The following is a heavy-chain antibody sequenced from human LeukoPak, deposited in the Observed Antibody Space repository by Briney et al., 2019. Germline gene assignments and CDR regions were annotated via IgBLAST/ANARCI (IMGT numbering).Heavy chain of an antibody. V-gene: IGHV3-7*01. D-gene: IGHD3-22*01. CDR3: ARDRYYYDSSGYRPI. CDR2: IKQDGSEK. J-gene: IGHJ3*02. CDR1: GFTFSSYW. Sequence: GGSLRLSCAASGFTFSSYWMSRVRQAPGKGLEWVANIKQDGSEKYYVDSVKGRFTISRDNAKNSLYLQMNSLRAEDTAVYYCARDRYYYDSSGYRPIWGQGTMVTVSS.